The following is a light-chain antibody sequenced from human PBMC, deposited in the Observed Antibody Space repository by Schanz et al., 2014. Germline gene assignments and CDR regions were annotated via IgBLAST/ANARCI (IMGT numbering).Light chain of an antibody. CDR1: QGISNY. J-gene: IGKJ1*01. CDR2: AAS. CDR3: QQANSFPWT. V-gene: IGKV1-27*01. Sequence: DIQMTQSPSSVSASVGDRVTITCRASQGISNYLAWYQQKPGKVPKLLIYAASTLQSGVPSRFSGSGSGTEFSLTINSLQPDDFATYYCQQANSFPWTFGQGTKVEIK.